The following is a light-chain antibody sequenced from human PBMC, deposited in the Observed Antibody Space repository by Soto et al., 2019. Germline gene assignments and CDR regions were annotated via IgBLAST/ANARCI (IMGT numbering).Light chain of an antibody. CDR1: QSVSSSY. V-gene: IGKV3-20*01. J-gene: IGKJ2*01. CDR2: GAS. Sequence: EIVLTQSPGTLSLSPGERATLSCRASQSVSSSYLAWYQQKPGQAPRLLIYGASSKATGIPVRFSGSGSGTGFTLTISRLEPEDFAVYYCQQYGSSPYTFGQGTKLESK. CDR3: QQYGSSPYT.